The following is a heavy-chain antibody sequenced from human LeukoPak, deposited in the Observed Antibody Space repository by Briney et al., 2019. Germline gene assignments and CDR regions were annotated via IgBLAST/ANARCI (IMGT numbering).Heavy chain of an antibody. CDR3: ARSAVSGSYPDDY. V-gene: IGHV1-69*13. CDR2: IIPIFGTA. CDR1: GGTFSSYA. J-gene: IGHJ4*02. Sequence: GAPVKVSCKASGGTFSSYAISWVRQAPGQGLEWMGGIIPIFGTANYAQKFQGRVTITADESTSTAYMELSSLRSEDTAVYYCARSAVSGSYPDDYWGQRTLVTVSS. D-gene: IGHD1-26*01.